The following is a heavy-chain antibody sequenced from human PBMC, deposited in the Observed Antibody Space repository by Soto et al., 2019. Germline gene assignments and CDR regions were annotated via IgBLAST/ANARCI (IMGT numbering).Heavy chain of an antibody. J-gene: IGHJ4*02. D-gene: IGHD5-18*01. CDR1: GFTFSSYA. CDR3: ARDGRGYSYGPRGY. CDR2: ISYDGSNK. Sequence: QVQLVESGGGVVQPGRSLRLSCAASGFTFSSYAMHWVRQAPGKGLEWVAVISYDGSNKYYADSVKGRVTISRDNSKNTLYLQMNSLRAEDTAVYYCARDGRGYSYGPRGYWGQGTLVTVAS. V-gene: IGHV3-30-3*01.